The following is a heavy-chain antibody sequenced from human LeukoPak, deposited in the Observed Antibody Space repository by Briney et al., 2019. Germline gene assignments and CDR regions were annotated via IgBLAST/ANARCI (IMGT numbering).Heavy chain of an antibody. CDR3: ARAGISMIVVAHLNV. J-gene: IGHJ3*01. V-gene: IGHV1-18*01. D-gene: IGHD3-22*01. CDR2: ISAYNGNT. CDR1: GYTFTSYG. Sequence: ASVKVSCKASGYTFTSYGISWVRQAPGQGLEWMGWISAYNGNTNYAQKLQGRVTMTTDTSTSTAYMELRSLRSDDTAVYYCARAGISMIVVAHLNVWGQGTMVTVSS.